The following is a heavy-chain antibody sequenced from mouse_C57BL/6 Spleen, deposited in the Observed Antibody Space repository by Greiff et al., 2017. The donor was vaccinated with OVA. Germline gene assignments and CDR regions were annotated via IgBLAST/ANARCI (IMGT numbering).Heavy chain of an antibody. Sequence: EVHLVESGGGLVKPGGSLKLSCAASGFTFSDYGMHWVRQAPEKGLEWVAYISSGSSTIYYADTVKGRFTISRDNAKNTLFLQMTSLRSEDTAMYYCARPGRAWFAYWGQGTLVTVSA. J-gene: IGHJ3*01. CDR3: ARPGRAWFAY. CDR2: ISSGSSTI. CDR1: GFTFSDYG. V-gene: IGHV5-17*01.